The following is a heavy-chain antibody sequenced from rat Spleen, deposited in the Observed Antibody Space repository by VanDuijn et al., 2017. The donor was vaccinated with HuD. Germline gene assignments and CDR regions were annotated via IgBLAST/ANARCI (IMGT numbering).Heavy chain of an antibody. CDR1: GFSLTSYH. CDR2: IWTGGSI. Sequence: QVQLKESGPGLVQPSQTLSLTCTVSGFSLTSYHVSWVRQPPGKGLQWMGVIWTGGSITYNSLLKSRLSISRDTSKSQVFLKMNSLQTEDTAMYFCARSAKYYYDGSYYYVHFDYWGQGVMVTVSS. D-gene: IGHD1-12*02. J-gene: IGHJ2*01. V-gene: IGHV2-43*01. CDR3: ARSAKYYYDGSYYYVHFDY.